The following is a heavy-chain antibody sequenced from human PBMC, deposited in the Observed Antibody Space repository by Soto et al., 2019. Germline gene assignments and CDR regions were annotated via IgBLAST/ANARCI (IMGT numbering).Heavy chain of an antibody. CDR2: IGNSGDNA. D-gene: IGHD3-10*01. Sequence: PGGSLRLSCAASGFTFSSNAMNWVRQAPGKGLEWVSVIGNSGDNAYYSDSVKGRFSISRDSSNNTVYLQMNSLRAEDTAVYYCSKDLYYARPGVFDFWGRGAVVTVSS. CDR1: GFTFSSNA. CDR3: SKDLYYARPGVFDF. V-gene: IGHV3-23*01. J-gene: IGHJ4*02.